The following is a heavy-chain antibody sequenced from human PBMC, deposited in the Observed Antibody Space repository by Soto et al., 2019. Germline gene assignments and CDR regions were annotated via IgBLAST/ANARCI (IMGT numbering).Heavy chain of an antibody. V-gene: IGHV3-23*01. J-gene: IGHJ4*02. Sequence: PGGSLRLSFAASGFRFSNFAMSWVRQAPGKGLEGVSCLIDTGANTFYADSVKGRFTISRDNSRNILYLQMDSLRAEDTAIYYCAKQMGHTLPAYSXDHWGQGTLVTXSX. CDR2: LIDTGANT. D-gene: IGHD2-2*01. CDR3: AKQMGHTLPAYSXDH. CDR1: GFRFSNFA.